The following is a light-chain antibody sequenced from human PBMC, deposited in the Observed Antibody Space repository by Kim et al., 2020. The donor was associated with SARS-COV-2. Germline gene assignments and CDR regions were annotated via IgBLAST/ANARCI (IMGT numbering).Light chain of an antibody. Sequence: SHGERAPLSCGSSESLNVRLALYRQRPGQPPRLLTYATSARATDVPARFSGRGSGTEFTLTITSLQSEDSALYHCQQYNDWPPITFGQGARLEIK. CDR2: ATS. CDR1: ESLNVR. V-gene: IGKV3-15*01. J-gene: IGKJ5*01. CDR3: QQYNDWPPIT.